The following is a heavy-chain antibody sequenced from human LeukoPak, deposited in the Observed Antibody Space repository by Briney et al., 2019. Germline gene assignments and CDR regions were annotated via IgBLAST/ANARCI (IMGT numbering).Heavy chain of an antibody. Sequence: GGSLRLSCAASGFTFSSYAMHWVRQAPGKGLEWVAVISYDGSNKYYADSVKGRFTISRDNSKNTLYLQMNSLRAEDTAVYYCARESTMIIVEYYFDYWGRGTLVTVSS. CDR1: GFTFSSYA. CDR3: ARESTMIIVEYYFDY. D-gene: IGHD3-22*01. V-gene: IGHV3-30-3*01. CDR2: ISYDGSNK. J-gene: IGHJ4*02.